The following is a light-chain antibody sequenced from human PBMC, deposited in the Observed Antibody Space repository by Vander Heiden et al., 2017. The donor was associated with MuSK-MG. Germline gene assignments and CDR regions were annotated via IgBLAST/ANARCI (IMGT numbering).Light chain of an antibody. J-gene: IGKJ1*01. Sequence: EIVFTQSPVPRYLSPGERATLSCRASQSVRVNYLAWYQQKPGQAPRLLIWGASNRASGTQDRFTGSGSGTDFTLTISRLEPEDFAVYYCQQYGTSPRTFGQGTRVDI. CDR2: GAS. CDR3: QQYGTSPRT. V-gene: IGKV3-20*01. CDR1: QSVRVNY.